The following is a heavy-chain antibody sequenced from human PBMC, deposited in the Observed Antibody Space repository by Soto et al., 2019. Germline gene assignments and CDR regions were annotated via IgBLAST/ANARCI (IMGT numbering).Heavy chain of an antibody. J-gene: IGHJ6*02. Sequence: GASVKVSCKASGGTFSSYAISWVRHAPGQGXEWMGGIIPIFGTANYAQKFQGRVTITADESTSTAYMELSSLRSEDTAVYYCASPYYDILTGYYRNYGMDVWGQGSTVTVSS. CDR1: GGTFSSYA. D-gene: IGHD3-9*01. CDR3: ASPYYDILTGYYRNYGMDV. V-gene: IGHV1-69*13. CDR2: IIPIFGTA.